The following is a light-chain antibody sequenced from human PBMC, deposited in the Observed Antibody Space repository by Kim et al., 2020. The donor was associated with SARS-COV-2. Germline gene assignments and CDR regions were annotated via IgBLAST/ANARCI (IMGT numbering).Light chain of an antibody. Sequence: PGQSITISCTGTSSGVGGYNYVSWYQQHPGKAPKRMIYDVSKRPSGVSNRFSGSKSGNTASLTISGLQAEDGADYYCSSYTSSSRVFGGGTQLTVL. CDR2: DVS. V-gene: IGLV2-14*04. CDR1: SSGVGGYNY. J-gene: IGLJ3*02. CDR3: SSYTSSSRV.